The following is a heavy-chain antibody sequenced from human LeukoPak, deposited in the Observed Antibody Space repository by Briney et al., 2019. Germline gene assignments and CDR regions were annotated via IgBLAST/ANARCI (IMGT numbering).Heavy chain of an antibody. CDR3: AKEFIAAAGTGVFDY. V-gene: IGHV3-9*01. CDR2: ISWNSGSI. D-gene: IGHD6-13*01. J-gene: IGHJ4*02. CDR1: GFTFSSYA. Sequence: GGSLRLSCAASGFTFSSYAMSWVCQAPGKGLEWVSGISWNSGSIGYADSVKGRFTISRDNAKNSLYLQMNSLRAEDTALYYCAKEFIAAAGTGVFDYWGQGTLVTVSS.